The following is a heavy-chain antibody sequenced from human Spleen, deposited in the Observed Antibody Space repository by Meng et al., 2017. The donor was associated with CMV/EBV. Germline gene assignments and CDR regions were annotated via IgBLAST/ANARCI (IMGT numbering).Heavy chain of an antibody. J-gene: IGHJ5*02. V-gene: IGHV4-34*01. CDR1: GGSFSGYY. Sequence: AGYGGSFSGYYWSWIRQPPGKGLEWIGEINHSGSTNYNPSLKSRVTISVDTSKNQFSLKLSSVTAADTAVYYCARGILRGESGFDPWGQGTLVTVSS. D-gene: IGHD1-26*01. CDR3: ARGILRGESGFDP. CDR2: INHSGST.